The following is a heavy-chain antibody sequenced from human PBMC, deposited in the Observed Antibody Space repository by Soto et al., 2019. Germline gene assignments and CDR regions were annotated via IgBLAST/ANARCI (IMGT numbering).Heavy chain of an antibody. J-gene: IGHJ6*02. Sequence: SVKVSCKASGGTFSSYAISWVRRAPGQGLEWMGGIIPIFGTANYAQKFQGRVTITADESTSTAYMELSSLRSEDTAVYYCARDPRSYYYYGMDVWGQGTTVTVSS. V-gene: IGHV1-69*13. CDR2: IIPIFGTA. CDR1: GGTFSSYA. CDR3: ARDPRSYYYYGMDV.